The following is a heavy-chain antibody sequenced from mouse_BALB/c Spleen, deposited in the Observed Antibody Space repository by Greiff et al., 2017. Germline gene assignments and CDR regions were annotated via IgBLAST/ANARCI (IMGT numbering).Heavy chain of an antibody. CDR3: ARSDDYDGYYFDY. J-gene: IGHJ2*01. Sequence: EVQLQQSGPELVKPGASVKISCKASGYTFTDYNMHWVKQSHGKSLEWIGYIYPYNGGTGYNQKFKSKATLTVDNSSSTAYMELRSLTSEDSAVYYCARSDDYDGYYFDYWGQGTTLTVSS. D-gene: IGHD2-4*01. CDR1: GYTFTDYN. CDR2: IYPYNGGT. V-gene: IGHV1S29*02.